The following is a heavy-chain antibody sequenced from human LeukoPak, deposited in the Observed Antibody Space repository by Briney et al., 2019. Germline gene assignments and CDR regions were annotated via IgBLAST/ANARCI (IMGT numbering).Heavy chain of an antibody. CDR3: ARDLEAAAGQPGRDGYRPYYYYTDV. Sequence: ASVKVSCKASGDTFSSYAISWVRQAPGQGLEWMGRIIPILGIANYAQKFQGRVTITADKSTSTVYMELGSLRSEDTAVYYCARDLEAAAGQPGRDGYRPYYYYTDVWGKGTTVTVSS. CDR1: GDTFSSYA. CDR2: IIPILGIA. D-gene: IGHD5-24*01. V-gene: IGHV1-69*04. J-gene: IGHJ6*03.